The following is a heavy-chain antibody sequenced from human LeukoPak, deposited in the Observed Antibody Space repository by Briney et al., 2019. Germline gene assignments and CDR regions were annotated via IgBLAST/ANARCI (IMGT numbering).Heavy chain of an antibody. CDR3: ASPSYEGDTAIYYGMDV. J-gene: IGHJ6*02. CDR2: INHSGST. V-gene: IGHV4-34*01. CDR1: GGSFSGYY. D-gene: IGHD5-18*01. Sequence: ASETLSLTCAVYGGSFSGYYWSWIRQPPGKGLEWIGEINHSGSTNYNPSLKSRVTISVDTSKNQFSLKLSSVTAADTAVYYCASPSYEGDTAIYYGMDVWGQGTTVTVSS.